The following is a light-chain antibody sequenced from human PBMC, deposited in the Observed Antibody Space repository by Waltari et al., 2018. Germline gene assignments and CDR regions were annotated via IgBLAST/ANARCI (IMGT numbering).Light chain of an antibody. V-gene: IGKV3D-20*01. CDR3: QYYDNSVIT. CDR1: QSLSTSY. CDR2: HAS. Sequence: EIVLTQSPATLSLSPGERATLSCGASQSLSTSYFAWYQQKPGLAPRLLMYHASSRATGIPDRFSGSGAGTDFTLTISRLEPEDFALYYCQYYDNSVITFGQGTRLEI. J-gene: IGKJ5*01.